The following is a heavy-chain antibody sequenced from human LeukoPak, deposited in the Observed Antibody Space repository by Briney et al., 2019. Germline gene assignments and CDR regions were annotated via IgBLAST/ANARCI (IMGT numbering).Heavy chain of an antibody. CDR3: ARVSGGSYYGFDY. V-gene: IGHV4-59*01. J-gene: IGHJ4*02. D-gene: IGHD1-26*01. Sequence: PGGSLRLSCAASGFTFSDFAMSWIRQSPGKGLEWIGYIYYSGSTNYNPSLKSRVTISVDTSRNQFSLKLSSVTAADTAVYYCARVSGGSYYGFDYWGQGTLVTVSS. CDR2: IYYSGST. CDR1: GFTFSDFA.